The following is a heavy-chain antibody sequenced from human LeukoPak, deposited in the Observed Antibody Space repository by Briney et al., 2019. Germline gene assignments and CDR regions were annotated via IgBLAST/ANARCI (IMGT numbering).Heavy chain of an antibody. D-gene: IGHD3-22*01. V-gene: IGHV3-30-3*01. Sequence: GGSLRLSCAASGFTFSSYAMRWVRQAPGKGLEWVAVISYDGSNKYYADSVKGRFTISRDNSKNTLYLQMNSLRAEDTAVYYCARVRYYDSSGYSDYYYYGMDVWGQGTTVTVSS. J-gene: IGHJ6*02. CDR2: ISYDGSNK. CDR1: GFTFSSYA. CDR3: ARVRYYDSSGYSDYYYYGMDV.